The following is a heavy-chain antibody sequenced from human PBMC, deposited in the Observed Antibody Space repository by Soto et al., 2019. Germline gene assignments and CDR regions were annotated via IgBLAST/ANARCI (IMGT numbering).Heavy chain of an antibody. Sequence: SETLSLTCTVSGGSFSPNYWSWIRQPPGKGLEWVGYIYYIGTPYYTPSLKSRLTISVDISKSQFSLRLTSVTAADTAVYYCARYNAASGTYYFDFWGQGALVTVSS. CDR1: GGSFSPNY. D-gene: IGHD6-13*01. V-gene: IGHV4-59*12. J-gene: IGHJ4*02. CDR3: ARYNAASGTYYFDF. CDR2: IYYIGTP.